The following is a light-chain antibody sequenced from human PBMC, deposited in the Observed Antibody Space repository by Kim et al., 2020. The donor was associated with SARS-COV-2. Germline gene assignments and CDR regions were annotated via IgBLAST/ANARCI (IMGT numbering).Light chain of an antibody. Sequence: GQSSTISCPGTSSDVGGYNYVSWYQQHPGKAPNLMIYDVSNRPSGVSNRFSGSKSGNTASLTISGLQAEDEADYYCSSYTSSSTWVFGGGTQLTVL. CDR2: DVS. CDR1: SSDVGGYNY. J-gene: IGLJ3*02. CDR3: SSYTSSSTWV. V-gene: IGLV2-14*03.